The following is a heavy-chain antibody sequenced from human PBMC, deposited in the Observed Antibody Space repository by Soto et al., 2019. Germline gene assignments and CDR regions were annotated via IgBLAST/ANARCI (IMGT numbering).Heavy chain of an antibody. V-gene: IGHV1-3*01. Sequence: QVPLVQSGAEVKESGASVKVSCKASGYTFTSHTIHWARQAPGQGLEWMGWIIVSHGRPRIAPQFQGRVTFTTDTSATTAYMELNSLTSEDTAVYFCAREPEDGVPGDFWGQGTLVVVSS. J-gene: IGHJ4*02. CDR3: AREPEDGVPGDF. CDR1: GYTFTSHT. CDR2: IIVSHGRP. D-gene: IGHD2-8*01.